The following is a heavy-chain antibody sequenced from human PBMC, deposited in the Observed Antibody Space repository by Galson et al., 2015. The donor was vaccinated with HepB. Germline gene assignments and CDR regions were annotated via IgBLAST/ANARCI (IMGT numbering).Heavy chain of an antibody. CDR2: VYTGGNT. CDR1: GFTVSDNY. D-gene: IGHD6-6*01. Sequence: SLRLSCAASGFTVSDNYMSWVRQAPGKGLEWVSVVYTGGNTYYADSVKGRFTISRDSFKNTLYFQMNSLRAEDTAVYYCARVDYSGSSGAFDIWGQGTMVTVSS. V-gene: IGHV3-53*01. J-gene: IGHJ3*02. CDR3: ARVDYSGSSGAFDI.